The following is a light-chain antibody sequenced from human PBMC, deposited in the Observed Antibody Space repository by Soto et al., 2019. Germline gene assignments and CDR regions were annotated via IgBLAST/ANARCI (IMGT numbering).Light chain of an antibody. J-gene: IGKJ2*01. CDR2: GAS. CDR1: QSVSSNY. V-gene: IGKV3-20*01. Sequence: EIVLTQSPGTLSLSPGERATLSCRASQSVSSNYIAWYQQNPGQVPRLLIYGASTRATGIPDRFSGSGSGTDFTLTISRLEPEDFAVYFCQQYGRSPPFAFGQGTKVDIK. CDR3: QQYGRSPPFA.